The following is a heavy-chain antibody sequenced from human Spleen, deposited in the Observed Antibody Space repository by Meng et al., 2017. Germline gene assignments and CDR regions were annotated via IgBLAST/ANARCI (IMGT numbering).Heavy chain of an antibody. D-gene: IGHD4-17*01. J-gene: IGHJ4*02. CDR1: GGSISNHY. CDR3: ARVRYGDYVDY. Sequence: SETLSLTCTISGGSISNHYWSWIRQPPGKGLEWIGYVFYSGGTNYNPSLKSRVTISIDTSKNQFFLDLSSVTAADTAVYYCARVRYGDYVDYWGQGTLVTVSS. V-gene: IGHV4-59*11. CDR2: VFYSGGT.